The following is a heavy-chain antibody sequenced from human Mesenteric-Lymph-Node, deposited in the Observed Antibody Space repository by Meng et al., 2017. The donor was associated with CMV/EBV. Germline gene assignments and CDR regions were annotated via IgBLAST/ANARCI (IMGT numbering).Heavy chain of an antibody. CDR1: GGSISSSSSY. CDR3: ARPHYYGSGSSPWFDP. J-gene: IGHJ5*02. Sequence: QLQLQESGPGMVKLSETLSLTCTVAGGSISSSSSYWGWIRQPPGKGLEWIGSIYYSGSTYYNPSLKSRVTISVDTSKNQFSLKLSSVTAADTAVYYCARPHYYGSGSSPWFDPWGQGTLVTVSS. CDR2: IYYSGST. V-gene: IGHV4-39*01. D-gene: IGHD3-10*01.